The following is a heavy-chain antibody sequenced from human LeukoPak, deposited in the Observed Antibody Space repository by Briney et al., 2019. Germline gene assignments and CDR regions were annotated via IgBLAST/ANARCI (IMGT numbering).Heavy chain of an antibody. CDR2: ISGSGGST. V-gene: IGHV3-23*01. CDR1: RFTFSGYA. D-gene: IGHD3-16*01. CDR3: ARWGDNKVCGL. Sequence: GGSLRLSCAASRFTFSGYAMTWVRQAPGKGLEWVSTISGSGGSTYYADSVKGRFAISRDNSKNMLYLQMNSLRDEDTAVYHCARWGDNKVCGLWGQGTLVTVSS. J-gene: IGHJ4*02.